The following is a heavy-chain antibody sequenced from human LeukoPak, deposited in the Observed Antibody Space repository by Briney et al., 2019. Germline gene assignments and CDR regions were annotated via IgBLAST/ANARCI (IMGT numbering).Heavy chain of an antibody. CDR2: IYPTDSDF. V-gene: IGHV5-51*01. CDR3: ARRGYCRSTSCYRGAFDI. Sequence: GEPLQISFQGSGCDFTTYWIGWGRPMPGKGGEWRGIIYPTDSDFRYSPSFQGQVTISADKSINTAYLQWSSLKASDTAMYYCARRGYCRSTSCYRGAFDIWGQGTMVTVSS. CDR1: GCDFTTYW. J-gene: IGHJ3*02. D-gene: IGHD2-2*01.